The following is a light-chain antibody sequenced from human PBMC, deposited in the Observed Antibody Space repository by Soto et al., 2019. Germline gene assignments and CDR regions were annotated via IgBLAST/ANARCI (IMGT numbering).Light chain of an antibody. Sequence: IQLTQSPSSLSASVGDRATITCRASQGISSYLAWYQQKPGKVPKLLIYAASTLQSGVPSRFSGSGSGTDFTLTISSLLPEDGATYYCQQLNNYPFTFGRGTKVDIK. CDR3: QQLNNYPFT. J-gene: IGKJ3*01. CDR1: QGISSY. CDR2: AAS. V-gene: IGKV1-9*01.